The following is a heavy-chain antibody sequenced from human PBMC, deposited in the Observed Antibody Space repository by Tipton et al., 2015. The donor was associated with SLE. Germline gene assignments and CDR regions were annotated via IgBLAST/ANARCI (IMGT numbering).Heavy chain of an antibody. D-gene: IGHD2-2*01. CDR3: ARDSRLHWYFDL. V-gene: IGHV4-30-2*01. CDR1: GGSISSGGYS. CDR2: IYHSGST. J-gene: IGHJ2*01. Sequence: LSLTCAVSGGSISSGGYSWSWIRQPPGKGLEWIGYIYHSGSTYYNPSLKSRVTISVDRSKNQFSLKLSSVTAADTAVYYCARDSRLHWYFDLWGRGTLVTVSS.